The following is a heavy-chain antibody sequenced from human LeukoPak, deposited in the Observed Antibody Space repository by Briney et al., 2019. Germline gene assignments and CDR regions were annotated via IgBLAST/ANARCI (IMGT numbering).Heavy chain of an antibody. CDR3: ARDSLGVGGVFDY. CDR2: IIPIFSTA. Sequence: SVKVSCKASGGTFSSYAISWVRQAPGQGLEWMGGIIPIFSTANYAQKFQGRVTITADESTSTAYMELSSLRSEDTAVYYCARDSLGVGGVFDYWGQGTLVTVSS. D-gene: IGHD3-3*01. V-gene: IGHV1-69*13. J-gene: IGHJ4*02. CDR1: GGTFSSYA.